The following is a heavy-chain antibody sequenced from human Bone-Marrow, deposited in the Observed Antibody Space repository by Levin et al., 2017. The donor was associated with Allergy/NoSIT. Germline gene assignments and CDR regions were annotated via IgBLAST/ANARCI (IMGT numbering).Heavy chain of an antibody. CDR3: ARMALLSYYGSGSYYNNWFDP. V-gene: IGHV3-33*01. J-gene: IGHJ5*02. CDR2: IWYDGSNK. Sequence: GGSLRLSCAASGFTFSSYGMHWVRQAPGKGLEWVAVIWYDGSNKYYADSVKGRFTISRDNSKNTLYLQMNSLRAEDTAVYYCARMALLSYYGSGSYYNNWFDPWGQGTLVTVSS. CDR1: GFTFSSYG. D-gene: IGHD3-10*01.